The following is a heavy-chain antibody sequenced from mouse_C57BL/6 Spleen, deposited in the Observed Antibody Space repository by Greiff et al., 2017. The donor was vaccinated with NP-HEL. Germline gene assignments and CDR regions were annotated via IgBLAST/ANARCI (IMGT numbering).Heavy chain of an antibody. D-gene: IGHD1-1*01. CDR2: IDPENGDT. CDR3: TTGFYYGFDY. Sequence: DVKLQESGAELVRPGASVKLSCTASGFNIKDDYMHWVKQRPEQGLEWIGWIDPENGDTEYASKFQGKATITADTSSNTAYLQLSSLTSEDTAVYYCTTGFYYGFDYWGQGTTLTVSS. CDR1: GFNIKDDY. V-gene: IGHV14-4*01. J-gene: IGHJ2*01.